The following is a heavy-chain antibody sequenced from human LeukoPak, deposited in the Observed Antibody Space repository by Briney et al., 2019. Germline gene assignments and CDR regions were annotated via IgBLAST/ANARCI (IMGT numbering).Heavy chain of an antibody. CDR1: GGSFSGYY. J-gene: IGHJ4*02. Sequence: SETLSLTCAVYGGSFSGYYWSWIRRPPGKGLEWIGEINHSGSTNYNPSLKSRVTIAVDTSKNQFSLKLSSVTAADTAVYYCARGVYCSGGRCYIPFDYWGQGALVTVSS. V-gene: IGHV4-34*01. D-gene: IGHD2-15*01. CDR3: ARGVYCSGGRCYIPFDY. CDR2: INHSGST.